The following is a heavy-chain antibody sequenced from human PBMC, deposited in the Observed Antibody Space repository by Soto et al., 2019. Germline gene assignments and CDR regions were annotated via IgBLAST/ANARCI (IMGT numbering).Heavy chain of an antibody. CDR1: VLSFSSYA. CDR3: AKGVVIALDYYYYGMDV. J-gene: IGHJ6*02. Sequence: LRISSSASVLSFSSYAMSWFRQAPGKGLEWVSAISGSGGSTYYADSVKGRFTISRDNSKNTLYLQMNSLRAEDTAVYYCAKGVVIALDYYYYGMDVWGQGTTVTVSS. CDR2: ISGSGGST. D-gene: IGHD3-3*01. V-gene: IGHV3-23*01.